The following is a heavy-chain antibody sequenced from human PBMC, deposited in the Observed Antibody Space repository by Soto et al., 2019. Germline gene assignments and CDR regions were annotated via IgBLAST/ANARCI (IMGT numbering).Heavy chain of an antibody. CDR1: GFSLSTSGVG. Sequence: QITLKESGPTLVKPTQTLTLTCTFSGFSLSTSGVGVGWIRQPPGKALEWLALIYCDDDKRYSTSLKSTLTTTTDTSKNQVVLTKTNMDPVDTAAYYCAHRQVAAAYFNWFDPWGQGTLVTVSS. V-gene: IGHV2-5*02. J-gene: IGHJ5*02. CDR2: IYCDDDK. CDR3: AHRQVAAAYFNWFDP. D-gene: IGHD6-13*01.